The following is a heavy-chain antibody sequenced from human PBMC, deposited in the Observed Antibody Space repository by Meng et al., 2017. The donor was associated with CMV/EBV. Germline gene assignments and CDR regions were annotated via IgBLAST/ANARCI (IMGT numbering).Heavy chain of an antibody. Sequence: SQTLSLTGAISGDSVSSTSAAWNWIRQSPSRGLEWLGRTYYRSKWYNDYAVSVKSRITINPDTSKNQFSLQLNSVTPEDTAVYYCARAGGYSSSWYFDYWGQGTLVTVSS. CDR3: ARAGGYSSSWYFDY. J-gene: IGHJ4*02. V-gene: IGHV6-1*01. D-gene: IGHD6-13*01. CDR1: GDSVSSTSAA. CDR2: TYYRSKWYN.